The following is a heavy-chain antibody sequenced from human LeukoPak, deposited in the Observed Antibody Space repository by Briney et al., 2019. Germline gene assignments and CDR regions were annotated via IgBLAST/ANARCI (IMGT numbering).Heavy chain of an antibody. Sequence: GALRLSCAASGFDFSTYAINWVRQAPGKGLEWVSSISTMSNYIFYGDSVKGRFTISRDNAKNSVYLQMNSLRPEDTAVYYCSRDRLGGLDLWGQGTLVTISS. CDR1: GFDFSTYA. J-gene: IGHJ5*02. V-gene: IGHV3-21*01. CDR3: SRDRLGGLDL. D-gene: IGHD5-12*01. CDR2: ISTMSNYI.